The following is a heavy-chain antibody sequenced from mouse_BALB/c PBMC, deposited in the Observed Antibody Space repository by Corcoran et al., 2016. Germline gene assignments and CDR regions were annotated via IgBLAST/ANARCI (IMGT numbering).Heavy chain of an antibody. Sequence: QVQLQQSGAELMKPGASVKISCKATGYTFSSYWIAWVKQRPGHGLEWIGEILPGSGSTNYNEKFKGKATFTADTSSNTAYMQLSSLTSEDSAVYYCARGFGYDAWFAYWGQGTLVTVSA. CDR1: GYTFSSYW. J-gene: IGHJ3*01. D-gene: IGHD2-2*01. V-gene: IGHV1-9*01. CDR2: ILPGSGST. CDR3: ARGFGYDAWFAY.